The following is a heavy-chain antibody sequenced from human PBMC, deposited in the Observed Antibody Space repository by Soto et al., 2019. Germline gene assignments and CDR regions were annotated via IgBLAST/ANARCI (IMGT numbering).Heavy chain of an antibody. J-gene: IGHJ6*02. V-gene: IGHV3-30-3*01. Sequence: QVQLVESGGGVVQPGRSLRLSCAASGFTFSSFVMHWVRQAPGKGLEWVAFIAYDGGNKHYADSVKGRFTISRDNSNNPLYLQMNSLSVEDAAVYYCACPRGAHLNYCYGMDVWGQGTTVTVSS. CDR2: IAYDGGNK. CDR1: GFTFSSFV. CDR3: ACPRGAHLNYCYGMDV.